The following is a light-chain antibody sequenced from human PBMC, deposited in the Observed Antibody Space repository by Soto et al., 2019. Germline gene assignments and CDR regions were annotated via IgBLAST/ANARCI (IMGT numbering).Light chain of an antibody. CDR1: QAISTW. CDR2: DAS. Sequence: DIPMTQSPSTLSASVGDRVTITCRASQAISTWLAWYQQKPGRAPKLLIYDASILESGVPSRFSGSGSGTDFTLTINNLQPDDFATYYCQQFNDFFTFGQGTKVEIK. V-gene: IGKV1-5*01. J-gene: IGKJ1*01. CDR3: QQFNDFFT.